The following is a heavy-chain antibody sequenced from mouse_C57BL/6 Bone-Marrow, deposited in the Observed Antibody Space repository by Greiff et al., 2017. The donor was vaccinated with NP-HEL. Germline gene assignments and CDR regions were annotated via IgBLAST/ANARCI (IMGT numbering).Heavy chain of an antibody. J-gene: IGHJ4*01. CDR1: GFTFSDYG. V-gene: IGHV5-17*01. CDR3: ARRYDYDDAMDY. Sequence: EVNVVESGGGLVKPGGSLKLSCAASGFTFSDYGMHWVRQAPEKGLEWVAYISSGSSTIYYADTVKGRFTISRDNAKNTLFLQMTSLRSEDTAMYYCARRYDYDDAMDYWGQGTSVTVSS. D-gene: IGHD2-4*01. CDR2: ISSGSSTI.